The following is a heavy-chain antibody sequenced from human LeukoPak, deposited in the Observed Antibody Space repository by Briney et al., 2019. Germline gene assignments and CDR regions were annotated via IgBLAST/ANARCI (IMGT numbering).Heavy chain of an antibody. V-gene: IGHV3-53*01. D-gene: IGHD2-2*01. CDR1: GFTVSSDY. J-gene: IGHJ3*02. CDR2: ISSGGST. CDR3: AREGTLPAAIHAFDI. Sequence: EAGGSLRLSCAASGFTVSSDYMSWVRQAPGKGLEWISVISSGGSTYYADSVKGRFTISRDNSKNTLNLQMNSLRAEDTAVYYCAREGTLPAAIHAFDIWGQGTMVTVSS.